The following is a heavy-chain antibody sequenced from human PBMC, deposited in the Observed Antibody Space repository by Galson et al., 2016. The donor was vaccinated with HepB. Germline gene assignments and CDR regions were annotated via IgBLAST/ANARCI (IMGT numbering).Heavy chain of an antibody. CDR3: ARSYGLGSYSGYGMDV. J-gene: IGHJ6*02. CDR1: GFTFSDYY. CDR2: IKKDGSEK. D-gene: IGHD3-10*01. Sequence: SLRLSCAASGFTFSDYYMTWVRQAPGKGLEWVANIKKDGSEKNYVDSVKGRFTISRDNAKNSLYLQMNSLRAEDTAVYYCARSYGLGSYSGYGMDVWGQGTTVTVSS. V-gene: IGHV3-7*01.